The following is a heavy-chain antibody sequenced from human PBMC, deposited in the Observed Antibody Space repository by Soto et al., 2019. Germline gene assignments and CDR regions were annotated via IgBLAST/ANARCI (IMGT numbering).Heavy chain of an antibody. CDR2: INPNSGGT. D-gene: IGHD3-9*01. CDR3: ASLTTYYDILTGYKTPMGYYYGMDV. J-gene: IGHJ6*02. Sequence: ASVKVSCKASGYTFTGYYMHWVRQAPGQGLEWMGWINPNSGGTNYAQKFQGRVTMTRDTSISTAYMELSRLRSDDTALYYFASLTTYYDILTGYKTPMGYYYGMDVWGQGTTVTVSS. V-gene: IGHV1-2*02. CDR1: GYTFTGYY.